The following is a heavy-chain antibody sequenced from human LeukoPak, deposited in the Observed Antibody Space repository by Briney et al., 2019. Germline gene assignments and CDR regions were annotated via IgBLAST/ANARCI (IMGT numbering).Heavy chain of an antibody. D-gene: IGHD6-13*01. J-gene: IGHJ4*02. CDR1: GFTFSSYG. CDR2: ISYDGSNK. Sequence: GGSLRLSCAASGFTFSSYGMHWVRQAPGKGLEWVAVISYDGSNKYYADSVKGRFTISRDNSKNTLYLQMNSLRAEGTAVYYCAKEVFPYAAAGGTSSDYWGQGTLVTVSS. CDR3: AKEVFPYAAAGGTSSDY. V-gene: IGHV3-30*18.